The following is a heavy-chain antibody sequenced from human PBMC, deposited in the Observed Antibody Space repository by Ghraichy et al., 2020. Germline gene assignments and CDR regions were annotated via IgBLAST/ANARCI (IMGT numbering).Heavy chain of an antibody. Sequence: GGSLRLSCAASGFTFDDYGMSWVRQAPGKGLECVSGINWNGGSTGYADSVKGRFTISRDNAKKSLYLQMNSLRAEDTALYRCASPLDTNDAFDIWGQGTMVTVSS. CDR3: ASPLDTNDAFDI. V-gene: IGHV3-20*01. D-gene: IGHD2-8*01. CDR1: GFTFDDYG. CDR2: INWNGGST. J-gene: IGHJ3*02.